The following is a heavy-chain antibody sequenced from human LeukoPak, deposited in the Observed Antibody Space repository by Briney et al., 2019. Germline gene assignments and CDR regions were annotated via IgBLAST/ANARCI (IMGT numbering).Heavy chain of an antibody. CDR1: GFTFSSYA. Sequence: PGRSLRLSCAASGFTFSSYAMHWVRQAPGKGLEWVAVISYDGSNKYYADSVKGRFTISRDNSKNTLYLQMNSLRAEDTAVYYCARATAMGNFDYWGQGTLVTVSS. D-gene: IGHD5-18*01. CDR2: ISYDGSNK. J-gene: IGHJ4*02. V-gene: IGHV3-30-3*01. CDR3: ARATAMGNFDY.